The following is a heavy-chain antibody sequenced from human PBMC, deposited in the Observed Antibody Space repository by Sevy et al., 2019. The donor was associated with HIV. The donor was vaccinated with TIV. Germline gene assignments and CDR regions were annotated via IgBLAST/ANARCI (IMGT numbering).Heavy chain of an antibody. CDR3: ARVFGGMDV. CDR2: IYHSGST. D-gene: IGHD3-10*01. CDR1: GYSISSGYY. J-gene: IGHJ6*02. Sequence: SETLSLTCTVSGYSISSGYYWGWIRQPPGKGLEWIGSIYHSGSTYYNPSLKSRVTISVDTSKNQFSLKLGSVTAADTAVYYCARVFGGMDVWGQGTTVTVSS. V-gene: IGHV4-38-2*02.